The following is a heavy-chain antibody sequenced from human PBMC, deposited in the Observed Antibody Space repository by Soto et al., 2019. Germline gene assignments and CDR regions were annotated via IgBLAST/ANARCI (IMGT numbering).Heavy chain of an antibody. D-gene: IGHD2-8*01. V-gene: IGHV3-9*01. Sequence: GGSLRLSCAASGFTFDDYAMHWVRQAPGKGLEWVSGISWNSGSIGYADSVKGRFTISRDNAKNSLYLQMNSLRAEDTALYYCAKDIGYCTNGVCYNFDYWGQGTLVTVSS. CDR2: ISWNSGSI. CDR1: GFTFDDYA. CDR3: AKDIGYCTNGVCYNFDY. J-gene: IGHJ4*02.